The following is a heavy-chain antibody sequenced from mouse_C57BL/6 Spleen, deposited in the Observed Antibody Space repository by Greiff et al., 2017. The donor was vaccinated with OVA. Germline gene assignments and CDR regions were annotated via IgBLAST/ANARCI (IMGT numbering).Heavy chain of an antibody. V-gene: IGHV1-54*01. J-gene: IGHJ2*01. CDR3: ARSLITTVENYFDY. Sequence: VQLQQSGAELVRPGTSVKVSCKASGYAFTNYLIEWVKQRPGQGLEWIGVINPGSGGTNYNEKFKGKATLTADKSSSTAYMQLSSLTSEDSAVYFCARSLITTVENYFDYWGQGNTLTVSS. CDR1: GYAFTNYL. CDR2: INPGSGGT. D-gene: IGHD1-1*01.